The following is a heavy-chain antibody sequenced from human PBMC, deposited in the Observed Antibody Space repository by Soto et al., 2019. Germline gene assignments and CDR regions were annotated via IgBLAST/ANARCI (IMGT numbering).Heavy chain of an antibody. V-gene: IGHV3-74*01. CDR1: GFTFSGYW. D-gene: IGHD1-7*01. J-gene: IGHJ4*01. Sequence: GGSLRLSCAASGFTFSGYWVHWVRQAPGKGLMWVSRIHNDGSTTRYADSVKGRFTISRDNAKNTLYLQMSSLRVEDTAVYYCARDNWNSYWGQGTLVTSPQ. CDR3: ARDNWNSY. CDR2: IHNDGSTT.